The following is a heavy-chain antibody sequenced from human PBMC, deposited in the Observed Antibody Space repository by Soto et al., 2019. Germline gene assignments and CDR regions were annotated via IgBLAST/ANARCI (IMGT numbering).Heavy chain of an antibody. CDR1: GFTFSSYG. D-gene: IGHD6-13*01. V-gene: IGHV3-23*04. CDR2: ISDSGGGT. J-gene: IGHJ4*02. CDR3: ARLDYSSSRN. Sequence: EVQLVNSGGGLVQPGGSLRLSCVASGFTFSSYGMNWVRQAPGKGLEWVSGISDSGGGTYYADSVKGRFTISRDNSKNMLYLQMSSLRAEDTALYYCARLDYSSSRNWGQGTLVTVSS.